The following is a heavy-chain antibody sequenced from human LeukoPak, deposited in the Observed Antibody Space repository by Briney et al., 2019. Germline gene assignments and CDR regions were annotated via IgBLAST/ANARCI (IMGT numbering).Heavy chain of an antibody. CDR1: GGSVSSGSYY. CDR3: ARAPSGYYYYFDY. D-gene: IGHD3-22*01. CDR2: IYYSGSA. J-gene: IGHJ4*02. V-gene: IGHV4-61*01. Sequence: PSETLSLTCTVSGGSVSSGSYYWSWIRQPPGKGLEWIGYIYYSGSANYNPSLKSRVTISVDTSKNQFPLKLSSVTAADTAVYYCARAPSGYYYYFDYWGQGTLVTVSS.